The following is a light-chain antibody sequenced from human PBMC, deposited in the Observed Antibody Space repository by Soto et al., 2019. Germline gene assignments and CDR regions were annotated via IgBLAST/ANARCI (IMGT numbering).Light chain of an antibody. CDR2: GNS. CDR1: SSNIGAGYG. J-gene: IGLJ2*01. Sequence: QSVLTQPPSVSGAPGQRVTISCTGSSSNIGAGYGVHWYQQLPGTAPKLLIYGNSNRPSGVPDRFSGSKSGTSASLAITGLQAEDEADYYGQSYDISLSVVFGGGTKLTVL. CDR3: QSYDISLSVV. V-gene: IGLV1-40*01.